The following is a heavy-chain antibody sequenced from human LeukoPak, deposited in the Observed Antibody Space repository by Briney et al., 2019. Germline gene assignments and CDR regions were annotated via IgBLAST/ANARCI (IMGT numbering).Heavy chain of an antibody. J-gene: IGHJ4*02. CDR1: GGSISSYY. D-gene: IGHD6-19*01. V-gene: IGHV4-4*07. CDR3: ARGVYSSGWPTYFDY. Sequence: PSETLSLTCTVSGGSISSYYWSWIRQPAGKGLEWIGRIYTSGSTNYNPSLKSRVTMSVDTSKNQFSLKLSSVTAADTAVYYCARGVYSSGWPTYFDYWGQGTLVTVSS. CDR2: IYTSGST.